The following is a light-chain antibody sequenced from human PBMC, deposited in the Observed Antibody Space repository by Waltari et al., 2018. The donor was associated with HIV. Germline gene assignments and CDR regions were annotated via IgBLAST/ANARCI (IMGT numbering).Light chain of an antibody. CDR2: QDN. V-gene: IGLV3-1*01. J-gene: IGLJ3*02. Sequence: SYEVTQPPSVAVYPGQTATITCSGYELGDKYTGWYQQKPGQSPLLVIYQDNKRPSGIPERFSGSSSGHTATLTISGTLPMDEADYYCQAWGSTTSGVFGRGTRLTVL. CDR3: QAWGSTTSGV. CDR1: ELGDKY.